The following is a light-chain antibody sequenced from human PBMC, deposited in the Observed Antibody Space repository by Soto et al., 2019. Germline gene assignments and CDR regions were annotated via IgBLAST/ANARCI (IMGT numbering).Light chain of an antibody. J-gene: IGKJ1*01. CDR3: QQRSNWPWT. CDR1: PSVSSY. CDR2: DAS. Sequence: ETVLTQSPATLSLSPGERATLSCRAGPSVSSYLAWYQQKAGQAPRLLIYDASNRATGIPARFSGSGSGTDFTLTISSLEPEDFAVYYCQQRSNWPWTFGQGTKVEIK. V-gene: IGKV3-11*01.